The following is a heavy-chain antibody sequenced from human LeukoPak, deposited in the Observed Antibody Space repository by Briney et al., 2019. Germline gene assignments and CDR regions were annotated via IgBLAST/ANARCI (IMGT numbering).Heavy chain of an antibody. CDR3: AKAGDILTGPFDY. CDR1: GGSFNDYY. D-gene: IGHD3-9*01. J-gene: IGHJ4*02. V-gene: IGHV4-34*01. Sequence: SETLSFTCAVYGGSFNDYYWSWIRQPPGKGLEWIGEINHSGNTNYNPSLKSRVSISVDTSKNQLSLKLTSVTAADTAVYYCAKAGDILTGPFDYWGQGTLVTVSS. CDR2: INHSGNT.